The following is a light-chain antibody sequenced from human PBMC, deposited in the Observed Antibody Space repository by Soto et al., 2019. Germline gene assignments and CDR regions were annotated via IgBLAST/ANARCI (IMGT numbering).Light chain of an antibody. CDR3: QSYDSSLRVV. CDR2: GNN. Sequence: QAVVTQPPSVSGAPGQTITISCTGSSANIGAGYDVHWYQQFPGTAPKLLIHGNNDRPSGVSDRFSASKSGTSASLAITGLQAEDEADYYCQSYDSSLRVVFGGGTKLTVL. V-gene: IGLV1-40*01. J-gene: IGLJ3*02. CDR1: SANIGAGYD.